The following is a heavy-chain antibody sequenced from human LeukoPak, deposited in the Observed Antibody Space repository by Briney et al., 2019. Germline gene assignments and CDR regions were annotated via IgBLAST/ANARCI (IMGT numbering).Heavy chain of an antibody. CDR1: GLTSSSIS. J-gene: IGHJ4*02. V-gene: IGHV3-21*01. CDR3: GGSGYFSRFDY. CDR2: ISSSSSYI. D-gene: IGHD3-22*01. Sequence: GGSLRLSCEASGLTSSSISMNWVRKVPGKGLDWVSSISSSSSYIYYADSVKGRFTISRDNAKNSLYLQMNSLRAEDTAVYYCGGSGYFSRFDYWGQGTLVTVSS.